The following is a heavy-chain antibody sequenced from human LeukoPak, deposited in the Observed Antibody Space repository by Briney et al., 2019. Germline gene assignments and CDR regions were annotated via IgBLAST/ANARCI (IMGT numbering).Heavy chain of an antibody. CDR2: IYYSGST. CDR1: GGSISSYY. D-gene: IGHD6-19*01. CDR3: ATGPRSSGWYLHNYYYYYGMDV. V-gene: IGHV4-59*01. J-gene: IGHJ6*02. Sequence: SETLSLTCTVSGGSISSYYWSWIRQPPGKGLEWIGYIYYSGSTNYSPSLKSRVTISVDTSKNQFSLKLSSVTAADTAVYYCATGPRSSGWYLHNYYYYYGMDVWGQGTTVTVSS.